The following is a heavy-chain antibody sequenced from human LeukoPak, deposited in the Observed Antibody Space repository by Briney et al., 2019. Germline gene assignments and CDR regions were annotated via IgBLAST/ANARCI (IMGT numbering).Heavy chain of an antibody. D-gene: IGHD3-16*01. CDR1: GASISSGGYS. CDR3: ARDIWGSSA. J-gene: IGHJ5*02. Sequence: SETLSLTCAVSGASISSGGYSWNWIRQPPGKGLEWIVCIYHTGSTYSNPSLNSRVTMSVNKSKKQFSLKLNSVTAADTAVYFCARDIWGSSAWGQGTRVTVPS. CDR2: IYHTGST. V-gene: IGHV4-30-2*01.